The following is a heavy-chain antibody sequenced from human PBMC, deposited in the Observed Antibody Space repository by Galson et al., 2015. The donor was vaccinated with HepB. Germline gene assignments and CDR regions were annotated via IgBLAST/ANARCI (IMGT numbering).Heavy chain of an antibody. CDR3: ARHSHGYCSGANCYSGGAFDV. J-gene: IGHJ3*01. CDR1: GYNFTAYW. Sequence: QSGAEVKKPGESLRISCKGSGYNFTAYWISWVRQMPGRGLEWLGSIDPSDSYTKYSPSFQGHATISTDKPIRTAYLQWSTLKASDTAMYYCARHSHGYCSGANCYSGGAFDVWGQGKMVIVSS. V-gene: IGHV5-10-1*01. CDR2: IDPSDSYT. D-gene: IGHD2-15*01.